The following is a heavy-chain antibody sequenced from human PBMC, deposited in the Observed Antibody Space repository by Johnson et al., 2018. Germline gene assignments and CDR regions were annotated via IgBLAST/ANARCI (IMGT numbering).Heavy chain of an antibody. CDR2: INRDGSRT. J-gene: IGHJ3*01. V-gene: IGHV3-74*01. CDR1: GFTFSSYW. Sequence: VQLQESGGGLVQPGGSLRLSCAASGFTFSSYWMYWVRTAPGTGLVWVSRINRDGSRTSYAASVKGRFTISRDNAKNTLYLQMNSLRAEDTAVYYGARGWDGYSYAFDVWGQGTMVNVSS. D-gene: IGHD5-24*01. CDR3: ARGWDGYSYAFDV.